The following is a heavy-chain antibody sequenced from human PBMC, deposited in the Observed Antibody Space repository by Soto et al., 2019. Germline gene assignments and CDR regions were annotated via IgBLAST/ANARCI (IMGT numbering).Heavy chain of an antibody. J-gene: IGHJ6*02. V-gene: IGHV1-69*02. CDR1: GVTFNSYT. D-gene: IGHD3-16*01. CDR3: ARAGGDYNYHGMGV. Sequence: QVQLVQSGAEVRKPGSSVKVSCKASGVTFNSYTFSWVRQAPGQGLEWMGRIIPILDITYYAQKFQGRVTITADRSTSTSYMQLSNLRSEDTAEYYCARAGGDYNYHGMGVWGQGTTVTVSS. CDR2: IIPILDIT.